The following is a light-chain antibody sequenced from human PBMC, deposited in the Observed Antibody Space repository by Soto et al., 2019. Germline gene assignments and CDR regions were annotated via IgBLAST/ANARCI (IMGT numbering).Light chain of an antibody. CDR2: LNSDGSH. Sequence: QSVLTQSPSASASLGASVKLTCTLSSGRSSYAIAWHQQQTEKGPRYLMKLNSDGSHSKGDGIPDRFSGSSSGAERYLTISSLQSEDETDYYCQAWGTGIYVGFGGGTKLTVL. CDR1: SGRSSYA. J-gene: IGLJ2*01. CDR3: QAWGTGIYVG. V-gene: IGLV4-69*01.